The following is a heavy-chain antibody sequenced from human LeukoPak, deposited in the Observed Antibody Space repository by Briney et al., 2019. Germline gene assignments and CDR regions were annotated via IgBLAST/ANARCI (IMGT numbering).Heavy chain of an antibody. D-gene: IGHD3-16*01. V-gene: IGHV3-21*01. CDR2: ISSSSYI. CDR3: ARDLGGYFDY. CDR1: GFTFSQYG. J-gene: IGHJ4*02. Sequence: RGSLRLSCAASGFTFSQYGMNWVRQAPGKGLEWVSSISSSSYIYYADSVKGRFTISRDNAKNSLYLQMNSLRAEDTAVYYCARDLGGYFDYWGQGTLVTVSS.